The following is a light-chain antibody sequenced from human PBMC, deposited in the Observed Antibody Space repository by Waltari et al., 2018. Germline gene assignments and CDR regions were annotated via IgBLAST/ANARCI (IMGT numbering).Light chain of an antibody. Sequence: EIVLTQSPGTLSLSPGERATLACRARQSVGRYLAWYKQQHGQAPRLLIYDASTRATGIPDRFSGGGSGTDFSLTSSRLEPEDFAVYYCQMYVRLPVTFGQGTKVEI. J-gene: IGKJ1*01. CDR2: DAS. CDR1: QSVGRY. CDR3: QMYVRLPVT. V-gene: IGKV3-20*01.